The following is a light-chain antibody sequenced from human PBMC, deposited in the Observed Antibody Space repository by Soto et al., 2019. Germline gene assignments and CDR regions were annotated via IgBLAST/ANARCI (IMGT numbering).Light chain of an antibody. CDR2: DAS. Sequence: EIVLTQSPATLSLSPGERATLSCRASQSVSSYLAWYQQKPGQAPRLLIYDASNRATGIPARFSGSGSGTDFTLTISSLEPDDFAGYYCQQRSDWPSTFGGGTKVQSK. V-gene: IGKV3-11*01. CDR1: QSVSSY. J-gene: IGKJ4*01. CDR3: QQRSDWPST.